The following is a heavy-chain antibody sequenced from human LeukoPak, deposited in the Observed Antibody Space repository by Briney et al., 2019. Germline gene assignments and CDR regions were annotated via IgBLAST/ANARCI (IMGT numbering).Heavy chain of an antibody. V-gene: IGHV3-9*01. CDR1: GFTLVDYA. CDR2: ISWNSGSI. J-gene: IGHJ4*02. CDR3: AKVSPEYYFDY. Sequence: GGSLRLSFAASGFTLVDYAWPWARQAPGKARGGVSGISWNSGSIGYADSVKGRFTISRDNAKNSLYLQMNSLRAEDTALYYCAKVSPEYYFDYWGQGTLVTVSS.